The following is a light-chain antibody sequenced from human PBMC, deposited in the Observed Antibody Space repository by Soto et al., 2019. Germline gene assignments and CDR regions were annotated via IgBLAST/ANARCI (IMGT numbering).Light chain of an antibody. CDR2: ATS. CDR1: QSIRNY. CDR3: QPYGSSGT. J-gene: IGKJ1*01. V-gene: IGKV3-20*01. Sequence: EIVLTQSPATRCWSAGERATLACRASQSIRNYLAWYQQKPGQAPRLLIYATSTRATGIPDRFSGSGSGTDFTLTISRLEPEDFAVYYCQPYGSSGTFGQGTKVDIK.